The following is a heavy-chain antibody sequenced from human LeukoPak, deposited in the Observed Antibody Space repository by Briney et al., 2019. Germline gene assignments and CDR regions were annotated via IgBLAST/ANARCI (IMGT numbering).Heavy chain of an antibody. D-gene: IGHD3-22*01. CDR1: GYTFTSYG. CDR3: ARDLDSSREDV. CDR2: INAGNGNT. J-gene: IGHJ6*02. V-gene: IGHV1-3*01. Sequence: ASVKVSCKASGYTFTSYGISWVRQAPGQRLEWMGWINAGNGNTKYSQKFQGRVTITRDTSASTVYMELSSLRSEDTAVYYCARDLDSSREDVWGQGTTVTVSS.